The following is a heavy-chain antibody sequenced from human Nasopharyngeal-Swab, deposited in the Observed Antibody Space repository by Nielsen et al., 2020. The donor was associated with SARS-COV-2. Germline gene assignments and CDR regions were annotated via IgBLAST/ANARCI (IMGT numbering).Heavy chain of an antibody. V-gene: IGHV1-18*01. Sequence: ASLKVSCKTSGYSFSTYGFTWVRQAPGHGLEWVGWISAYTGDTSYAQKLQGRVTLTTDSSTDTAYMELWSLRSDDTAIYFCARDRGTTGTSDFDYWGQGTLVTVSS. CDR3: ARDRGTTGTSDFDY. CDR2: ISAYTGDT. J-gene: IGHJ4*02. D-gene: IGHD1-14*01. CDR1: GYSFSTYG.